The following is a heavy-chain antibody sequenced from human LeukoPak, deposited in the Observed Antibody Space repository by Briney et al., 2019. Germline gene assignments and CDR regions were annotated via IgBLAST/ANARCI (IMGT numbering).Heavy chain of an antibody. CDR1: GGSISRGGYY. J-gene: IGHJ5*02. CDR2: IYYSGST. V-gene: IGHV4-31*03. Sequence: PSQTLSLTCTVSGGSISRGGYYGSWIRQHPGKGLEWIGYIYYSGSTYYNPSLKSRVTISVDTSKNQFSLKLSSVTAADTAVYYCASMGKGRMKTNWFDPWGQGALVTVSS. D-gene: IGHD3-10*01. CDR3: ASMGKGRMKTNWFDP.